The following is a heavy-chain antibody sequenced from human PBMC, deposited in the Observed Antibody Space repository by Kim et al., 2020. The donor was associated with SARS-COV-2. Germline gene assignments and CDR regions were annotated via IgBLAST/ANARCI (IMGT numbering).Heavy chain of an antibody. V-gene: IGHV3-11*03. CDR2: INSGSSTT. J-gene: IGHJ6*01. D-gene: IGHD3-9*01. CDR1: GFTVSDNY. Sequence: GGSLRLSCAASGFTVSDNYMSWVRQAPGKGLEWVSYINSGSSTTNYADAVKGLITISSDTAKKLLFLQMNIMKADTTAWYYATTGDYGRIILHPLPDYY. CDR3: TTGDYGRIILHPLPDYY.